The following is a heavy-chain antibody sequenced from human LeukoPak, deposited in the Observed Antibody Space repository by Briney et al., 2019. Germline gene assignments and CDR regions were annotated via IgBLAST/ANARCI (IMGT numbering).Heavy chain of an antibody. Sequence: SETLSLTCTVSGGSISSYYWSWIRQPPGKGLEWIGYIYYSGSTNYNPSLKSRVTISVDTSKNQFFLKLSSVTAADTAVYYCAREGIAAAGTLSSGLDVWGKGTTVTVSS. D-gene: IGHD6-13*01. CDR2: IYYSGST. CDR1: GGSISSYY. CDR3: AREGIAAAGTLSSGLDV. V-gene: IGHV4-59*01. J-gene: IGHJ6*04.